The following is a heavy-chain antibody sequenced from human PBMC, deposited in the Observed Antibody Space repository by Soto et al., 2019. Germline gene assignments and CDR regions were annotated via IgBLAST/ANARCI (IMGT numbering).Heavy chain of an antibody. V-gene: IGHV3-11*05. D-gene: IGHD3-22*01. J-gene: IGHJ3*02. CDR3: ARDARLDYYDSSGDDAFDI. CDR2: ISSSSSYT. CDR1: GFTFSDYY. Sequence: GRPMRLPCAASGFTFSDYYMSWIRQAPGKGLEWVSYISSSSSYTNYADSVKGRFTISRNNAKNSLYLQMNSLRAEDTAVYYCARDARLDYYDSSGDDAFDIWGQGTMVTVSS.